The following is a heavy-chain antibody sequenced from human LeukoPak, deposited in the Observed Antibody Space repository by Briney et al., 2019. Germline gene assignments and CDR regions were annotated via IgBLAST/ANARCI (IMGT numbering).Heavy chain of an antibody. CDR3: ARGLGTTMIVVEDFDY. CDR1: GYTFTSCY. CDR2: INPSGGST. J-gene: IGHJ4*02. Sequence: ASVKVSCKASGYTFTSCYMHWVRQAPGQGLEWMGIINPSGGSTSYAQKFQGRVTMTRDMSTSTVYMELSSLRSEDTAVYYCARGLGTTMIVVEDFDYWGQGTLVTVSS. V-gene: IGHV1-46*01. D-gene: IGHD3-22*01.